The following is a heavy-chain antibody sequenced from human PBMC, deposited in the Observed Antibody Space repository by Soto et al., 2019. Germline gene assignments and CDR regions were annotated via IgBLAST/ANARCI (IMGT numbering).Heavy chain of an antibody. V-gene: IGHV3-30*18. Sequence: RGSLRLSCAASGFTFSSNAMHWFRQAPGKGLEWVAVISYDGSNKYYADSVKGRFTISRDNSKNTLYLQMNSLRAEDTAVYYCAKGSYSGIYSDFDYWGQGTLVTVSS. D-gene: IGHD1-26*01. CDR3: AKGSYSGIYSDFDY. CDR1: GFTFSSNA. CDR2: ISYDGSNK. J-gene: IGHJ4*02.